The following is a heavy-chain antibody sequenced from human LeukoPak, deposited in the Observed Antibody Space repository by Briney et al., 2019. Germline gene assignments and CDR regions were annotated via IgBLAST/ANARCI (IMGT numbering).Heavy chain of an antibody. CDR2: INHSGST. V-gene: IGHV4-34*01. Sequence: PSETLSLTCAVYGGSFSGYYWSWIRQPPGKGLEGIGEINHSGSTNYNPSLKSRVTISVDTSKNQFSLKLSSVTAADTAVYYCARVQLAYDYVWGSYRYLGYFDYWGQGTLVTVSS. CDR3: ARVQLAYDYVWGSYRYLGYFDY. J-gene: IGHJ4*02. CDR1: GGSFSGYY. D-gene: IGHD3-16*02.